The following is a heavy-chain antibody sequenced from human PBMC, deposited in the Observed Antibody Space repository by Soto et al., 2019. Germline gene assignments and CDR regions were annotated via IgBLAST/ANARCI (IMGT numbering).Heavy chain of an antibody. CDR3: ARRGALPSYYNGYYLDY. CDR1: GYTFPRYA. J-gene: IGHJ4*02. Sequence: QVLLVQSGAEVKKPGASVKVSCKASGYTFPRYAMYWVRQAPGQSPEWMGWINPGNVNTKYSQRFQGGGTIPRDTSARTAYMELGTLTLEDTAGYYGARRGALPSYYNGYYLDYGGQGTWSPSPQ. CDR2: INPGNVNT. V-gene: IGHV1-3*01. D-gene: IGHD3-9*01.